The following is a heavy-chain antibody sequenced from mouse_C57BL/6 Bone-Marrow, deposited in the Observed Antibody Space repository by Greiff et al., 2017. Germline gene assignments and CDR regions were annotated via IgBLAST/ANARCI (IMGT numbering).Heavy chain of an antibody. CDR2: IDPEDGET. CDR1: GFNIKDYY. D-gene: IGHD1-1*01. V-gene: IGHV14-2*01. CDR3: ARGHYGSGVTWFAY. J-gene: IGHJ3*01. Sequence: EVQLQHSGAELVKPGASVKLSCTASGFNIKDYYMHWVKQRTEQGLEWIGRIDPEDGETKYAPKFQGKATITAHTCSNTAYLQRSSLTSDDTAVYYCARGHYGSGVTWFAYWGQGTLGTVSA.